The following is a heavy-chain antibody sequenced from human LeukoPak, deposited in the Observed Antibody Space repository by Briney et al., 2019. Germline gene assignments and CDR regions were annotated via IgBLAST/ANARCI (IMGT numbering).Heavy chain of an antibody. D-gene: IGHD1-7*01. J-gene: IGHJ4*02. CDR3: ARSFFQWNYGSCLDS. V-gene: IGHV3-30*04. CDR2: IAHDGSNK. CDR1: GFTFSTYA. Sequence: PGGSLRLSCAASGFTFSTYAMHWVRQVPGKGLEWVALIAHDGSNKYYADSVKGRFTISRDNSRSILYLQMNSLRPEDTAVYSCARSFFQWNYGSCLDSWGQGTLVTVSS.